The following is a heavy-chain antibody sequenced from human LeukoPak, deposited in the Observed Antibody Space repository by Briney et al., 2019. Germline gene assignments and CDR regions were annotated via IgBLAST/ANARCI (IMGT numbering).Heavy chain of an antibody. Sequence: SETLSLTCAVYGGSFNGYYWSWIRQPPGKGLEWIGGINHSGSTNYNPSLKSRVTISVDTSKNQFSLKLSSVTAADTAVYYCARRGSGSYYNDLMDYWGQGTLVTVSS. CDR1: GGSFNGYY. CDR2: INHSGST. J-gene: IGHJ4*02. D-gene: IGHD3-10*01. CDR3: ARRGSGSYYNDLMDY. V-gene: IGHV4-34*01.